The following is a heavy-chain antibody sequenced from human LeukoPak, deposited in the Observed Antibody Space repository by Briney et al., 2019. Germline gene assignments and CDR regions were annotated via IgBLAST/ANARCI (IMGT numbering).Heavy chain of an antibody. Sequence: GASVKVSCKASGYTFTGYYMHWVRQAPGQGLEWMGWINPNSGGTNYAQKFQGRVTMTRDTSISTAYMELSRLRSDDTAVYYCATVPGGGGGDCCFDYWGQGTLVTVSS. J-gene: IGHJ4*02. CDR2: INPNSGGT. V-gene: IGHV1-2*02. D-gene: IGHD2-21*01. CDR3: ATVPGGGGGDCCFDY. CDR1: GYTFTGYY.